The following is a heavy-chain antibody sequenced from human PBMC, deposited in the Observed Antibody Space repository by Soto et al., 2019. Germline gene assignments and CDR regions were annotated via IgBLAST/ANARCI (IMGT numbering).Heavy chain of an antibody. D-gene: IGHD1-1*01. V-gene: IGHV4-34*01. J-gene: IGHJ3*02. Sequence: QVQLQQWGAGLLKPSETLSLTCAVFGGSVNSGNYYWSWIRQPPGKGLEWIGEMSHSGGTHFNPSLKSRVTISVDTSKNQSSLKISSVTAADTALYYCARVERGTATTVVDAFDIWGPGTMVTVSS. CDR1: GGSVNSGNYY. CDR3: ARVERGTATTVVDAFDI. CDR2: MSHSGGT.